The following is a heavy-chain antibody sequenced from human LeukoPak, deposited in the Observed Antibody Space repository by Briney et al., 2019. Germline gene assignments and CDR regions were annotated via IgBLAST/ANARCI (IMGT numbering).Heavy chain of an antibody. J-gene: IGHJ3*02. CDR1: GGSISSGDYY. V-gene: IGHV4-61*08. D-gene: IGHD6-19*01. Sequence: TSETLSLTCTVSGGSISSGDYYWSWIRQPPGKGLEWIGYTYYSGSTNYNPSLKSRVTISVDTSKNQFSLKLSSVTAADTAVYYCARVYMTVAGTIGPAFDIWGQGTMVTVSS. CDR2: TYYSGST. CDR3: ARVYMTVAGTIGPAFDI.